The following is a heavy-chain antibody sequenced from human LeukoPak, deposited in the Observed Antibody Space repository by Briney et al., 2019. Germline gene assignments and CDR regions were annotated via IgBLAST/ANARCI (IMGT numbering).Heavy chain of an antibody. Sequence: GGSLRLSCAASGFTFDDYTMHWVRQAPGKGLEWVSLISWDGGSTYYADSVKGRFTISRDNSKNTLYLQMNSLRAEDTAVYYCARVATLFYYYYMDVWGKGTTVTVSS. CDR1: GFTFDDYT. D-gene: IGHD1-26*01. V-gene: IGHV3-43*01. CDR3: ARVATLFYYYYMDV. J-gene: IGHJ6*03. CDR2: ISWDGGST.